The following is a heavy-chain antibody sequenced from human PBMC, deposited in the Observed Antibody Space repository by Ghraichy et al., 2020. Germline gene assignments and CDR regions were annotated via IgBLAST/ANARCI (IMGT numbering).Heavy chain of an antibody. CDR1: GGSISSYY. Sequence: SETLSLTCTVSGGSISSYYWSWIRQPPGKGLEWIGYIYYSGSTNYNPSLKSRVTISVDTSKNQFSLKLSSVTAADTAVYYCARLRGVNWNQNYYYYGMDVWGQGTTVTVSS. V-gene: IGHV4-59*08. D-gene: IGHD1-1*01. CDR3: ARLRGVNWNQNYYYYGMDV. J-gene: IGHJ6*02. CDR2: IYYSGST.